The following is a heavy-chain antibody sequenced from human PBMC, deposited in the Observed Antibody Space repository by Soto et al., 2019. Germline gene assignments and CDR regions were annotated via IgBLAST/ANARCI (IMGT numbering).Heavy chain of an antibody. J-gene: IGHJ3*02. Sequence: EVQLVESGGGLVKPGGSLRLSCAASGFTFSNAWMSWVRQAPGKGLEWVGRIKSKTDGGTTDYAAPVKSRFTISRDNSKNTLYLQMNSLKTEDTAVYYCTTYLRWYPLEAFDIWGQGTMVTVSS. CDR1: GFTFSNAW. D-gene: IGHD4-17*01. CDR3: TTYLRWYPLEAFDI. V-gene: IGHV3-15*01. CDR2: IKSKTDGGTT.